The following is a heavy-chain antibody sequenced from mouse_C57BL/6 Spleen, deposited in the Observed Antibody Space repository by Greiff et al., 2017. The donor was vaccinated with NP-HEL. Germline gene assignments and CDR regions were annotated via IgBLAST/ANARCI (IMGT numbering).Heavy chain of an antibody. CDR3: ARIKNIVATYFDY. Sequence: QVQLQQSGAELVKAGASVKMSCKASGYTFTSYWMHWVKQRLGQGLEWFAETNPTNGRTYYNEKFKSKATLTVDKSSSTAYMLLSGPTFEDSAVYYCARIKNIVATYFDYWGQGITLTVSS. D-gene: IGHD1-1*01. CDR2: TNPTNGRT. V-gene: IGHV1S81*02. CDR1: GYTFTSYW. J-gene: IGHJ2*01.